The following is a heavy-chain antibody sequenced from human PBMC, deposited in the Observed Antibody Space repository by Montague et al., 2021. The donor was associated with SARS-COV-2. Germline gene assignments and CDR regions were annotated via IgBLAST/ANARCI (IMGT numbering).Heavy chain of an antibody. D-gene: IGHD2-2*01. Sequence: SETLSLTCAVYGGSFSGYYWNWIRQPPGKGLEWIGEINHSGSTNYNPSLKSRVTISVDTSKNQFSLKLSSVTAADTAVYYCARVRAVPAAMRIFSLGRSYYGMDVWGQGTTVTVSS. CDR2: INHSGST. CDR1: GGSFSGYY. V-gene: IGHV4-34*01. J-gene: IGHJ6*02. CDR3: ARVRAVPAAMRIFSLGRSYYGMDV.